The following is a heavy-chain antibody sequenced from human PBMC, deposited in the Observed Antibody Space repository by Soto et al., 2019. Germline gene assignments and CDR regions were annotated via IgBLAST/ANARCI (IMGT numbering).Heavy chain of an antibody. CDR2: IDPSDSYT. CDR3: ARRAHCSSTSSYGWNYGMDV. CDR1: GYSFTSYW. V-gene: IGHV5-10-1*01. D-gene: IGHD2-2*01. Sequence: GESLKISCKGSGYSFTSYWISWVRQMPGKGLEWMGRIDPSDSYTNYSPSFQGHATISADKSISTAYLQWSSLKASDTAMYYCARRAHCSSTSSYGWNYGMDVWGQWTTVTVSS. J-gene: IGHJ6*02.